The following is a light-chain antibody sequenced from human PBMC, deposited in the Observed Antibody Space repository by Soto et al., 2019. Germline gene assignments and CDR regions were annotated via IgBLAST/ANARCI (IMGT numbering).Light chain of an antibody. V-gene: IGKV1-5*03. CDR3: QQYNHFPWT. CDR2: KAS. CDR1: QSISSW. Sequence: DIEMTQSPSTLSASVGDRVTLTCRASQSISSWLAWYQQKPGRAPNDLIYKASSRDTGVPSRFSGSGSGTEFTLTISRLEPDDFAAYYCQQYNHFPWTFGQGTKVEIK. J-gene: IGKJ1*01.